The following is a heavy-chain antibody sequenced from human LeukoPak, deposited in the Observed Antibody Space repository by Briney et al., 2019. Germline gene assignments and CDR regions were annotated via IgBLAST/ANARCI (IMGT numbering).Heavy chain of an antibody. V-gene: IGHV1-69*01. CDR2: IIPIFGTA. CDR3: ARYRGSKYYDFWSGYKGKENYFDY. Sequence: ASVKVSCKGSGGTFSSYAISWVRQAPGQGLEWMGGIIPIFGTANYAQKFQGRVTITADESTSTAYMELSSLRSEDTAVYYCARYRGSKYYDFWSGYKGKENYFDYWGQGTLVTVSS. J-gene: IGHJ4*02. D-gene: IGHD3-3*01. CDR1: GGTFSSYA.